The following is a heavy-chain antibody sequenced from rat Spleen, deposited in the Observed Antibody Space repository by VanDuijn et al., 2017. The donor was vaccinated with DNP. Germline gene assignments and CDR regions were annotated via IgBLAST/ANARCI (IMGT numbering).Heavy chain of an antibody. V-gene: IGHV5-25*01. J-gene: IGHJ3*01. CDR3: AKGTGGFAH. CDR2: ISASGSRT. Sequence: EVQLVESGGGLVQPGRSLKLSCAASGFTFSNYYMAWVRQAPKKGLEWVATISASGSRTYYPDSVKGRFTISRDNAENTVYLQMNSLRSEDTATYYCAKGTGGFAHWGQGTLVTVSS. D-gene: IGHD5-1*01. CDR1: GFTFSNYY.